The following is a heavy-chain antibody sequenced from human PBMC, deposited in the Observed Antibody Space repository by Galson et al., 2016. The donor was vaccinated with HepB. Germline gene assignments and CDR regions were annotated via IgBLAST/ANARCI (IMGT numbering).Heavy chain of an antibody. CDR2: ISHDGVKP. J-gene: IGHJ4*02. CDR1: GFTFSGYA. V-gene: IGHV3-30-3*01. CDR3: AKDGWSSTMATSWYLDR. Sequence: SLRLSCAASGFTFSGYALHWVRQAPGKGLEWVAVISHDGVKPYYAASVTGRFPLSRAPSPALVYLQMNSLTPDDTAVYYCAKDGWSSTMATSWYLDRWGQGMLVAV. D-gene: IGHD5-24*01.